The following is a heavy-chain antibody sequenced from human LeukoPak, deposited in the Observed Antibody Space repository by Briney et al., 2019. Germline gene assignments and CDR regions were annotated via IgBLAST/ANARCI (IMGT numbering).Heavy chain of an antibody. J-gene: IGHJ4*02. CDR3: AREGATGIDC. CDR2: IYYSGST. CDR1: GGSISSSSYY. V-gene: IGHV4-39*07. D-gene: IGHD1-26*01. Sequence: SETLSLTRTVSGGSISSSSYYWGWIRQPPGKGLEWIGSIYYSGSTYYNPSLKSRVTISVDTSKNQFSLKLSSVTAADTAVYYCAREGATGIDCWGQGTLVTVSS.